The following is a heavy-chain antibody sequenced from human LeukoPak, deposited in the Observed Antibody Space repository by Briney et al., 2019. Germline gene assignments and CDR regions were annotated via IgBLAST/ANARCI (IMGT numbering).Heavy chain of an antibody. V-gene: IGHV1-18*01. CDR2: ISAYNGNT. J-gene: IGHJ6*02. CDR3: ARDLYDFWSGYLAVYYYYGMDV. Sequence: ASVRVSCKASGYTFTSYGISWVRQAPGQGLEWMGWISAYNGNTSYAQKLQGRVTMTTDTSTSTAYMELRSLRSDDTAVYYCARDLYDFWSGYLAVYYYYGMDVWGQGTTVTVSS. CDR1: GYTFTSYG. D-gene: IGHD3-3*01.